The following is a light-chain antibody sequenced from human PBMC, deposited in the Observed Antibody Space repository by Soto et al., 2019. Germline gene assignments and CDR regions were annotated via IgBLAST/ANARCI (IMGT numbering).Light chain of an antibody. CDR1: SSDVGGYNY. CDR3: CSYTSSSTLV. J-gene: IGLJ1*01. Sequence: QSALTQPRSVSGSPGQSVTISCTGTSSDVGGYNYVSWYQQYSGKAPKVMIYDVSKRPSGVPDRFSGSKSGNTASLTISGLQAEDEADYYCCSYTSSSTLVFGTGTKLTVL. CDR2: DVS. V-gene: IGLV2-11*01.